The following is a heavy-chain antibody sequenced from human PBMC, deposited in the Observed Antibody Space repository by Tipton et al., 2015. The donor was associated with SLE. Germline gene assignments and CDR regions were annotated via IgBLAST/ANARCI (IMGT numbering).Heavy chain of an antibody. CDR1: GASVKSGSYF. D-gene: IGHD2-21*01. CDR2: MFSSGDT. Sequence: TLSLTCTVSGASVKSGSYFWTWIRQPAGKGLEWIGRMFSSGDTNYNPSLKSRLTISVDTSKNEFSLDLSSVTAADTAMYFCARERDCGSDCFGSYYYYMDVWGKGTTVIVSS. V-gene: IGHV4-61*02. J-gene: IGHJ6*03. CDR3: ARERDCGSDCFGSYYYYMDV.